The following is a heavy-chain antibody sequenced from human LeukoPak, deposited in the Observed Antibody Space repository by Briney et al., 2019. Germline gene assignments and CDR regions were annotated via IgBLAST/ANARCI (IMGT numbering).Heavy chain of an antibody. CDR3: ASTWIQLEDWYFDP. D-gene: IGHD5-18*01. V-gene: IGHV4-39*01. J-gene: IGHJ2*01. CDR2: IYYSGST. Sequence: SETPSLTCAVSGGSISSSSYYWGWIRQPPGKGLEWIGSIYYSGSTYYNPSLKSRVTISVDTSKNQFSLKLSSVTAADTAVYYCASTWIQLEDWYFDPWGRGTLVTVSS. CDR1: GGSISSSSYY.